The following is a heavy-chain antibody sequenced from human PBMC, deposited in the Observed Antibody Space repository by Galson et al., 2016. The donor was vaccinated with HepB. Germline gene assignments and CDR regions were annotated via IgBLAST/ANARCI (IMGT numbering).Heavy chain of an antibody. Sequence: SLRLSCAASGFTFSSYSMNWVRQAPGKGLEWVSSISSSSSYIYYADSVKGRFTISRDNAKNSLYLQMNSLRAEDTAVYYCARDINLYDSSGYYYDPSRNADYWGQGTLVTVSS. CDR2: ISSSSSYI. J-gene: IGHJ4*02. V-gene: IGHV3-21*01. D-gene: IGHD3-22*01. CDR1: GFTFSSYS. CDR3: ARDINLYDSSGYYYDPSRNADY.